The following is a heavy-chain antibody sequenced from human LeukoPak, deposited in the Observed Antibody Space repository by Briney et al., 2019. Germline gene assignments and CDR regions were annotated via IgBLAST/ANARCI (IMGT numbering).Heavy chain of an antibody. CDR1: GGSISSYY. J-gene: IGHJ6*02. CDR3: ARNTIYCSSTSCYSDYYYYGMDV. V-gene: IGHV4-59*12. D-gene: IGHD2-2*01. CDR2: IYYSGST. Sequence: PSETLSLTCTVSGGSISSYYWSWIRQPPGKGLEWIGYIYYSGSTNYNPSLKSRVTISVDTSKNQFSLKLSSVTAADTAVYYCARNTIYCSSTSCYSDYYYYGMDVWGQGTTVTVSS.